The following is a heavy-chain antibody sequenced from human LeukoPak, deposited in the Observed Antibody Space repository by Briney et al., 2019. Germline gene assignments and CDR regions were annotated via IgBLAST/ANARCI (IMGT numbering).Heavy chain of an antibody. Sequence: GGSLRLSCAASGFTFSNYAMNWVRQAPGGGLEWVAAISYDGNNKFYADSVKGRFTISRDNSKNTLYLQMNSLRAEDTAVYYCARDTHSGYDYFDYWGQGTLVTVSS. D-gene: IGHD5-12*01. J-gene: IGHJ4*02. CDR3: ARDTHSGYDYFDY. V-gene: IGHV3-30*04. CDR1: GFTFSNYA. CDR2: ISYDGNNK.